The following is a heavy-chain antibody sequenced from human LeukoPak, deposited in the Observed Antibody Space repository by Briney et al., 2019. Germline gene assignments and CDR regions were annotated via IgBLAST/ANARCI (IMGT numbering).Heavy chain of an antibody. CDR1: GGSISSSSYY. J-gene: IGHJ4*02. V-gene: IGHV4-39*07. D-gene: IGHD3-16*02. Sequence: SETLSLTCTVSGGSISSSSYYWGWIRQPPGKGLEWIGEINHSGSTNYNPSLKSRVTISVDTSKNQFSLKLSSVTAADTAVYYCARLRPNVWGSYRTLFDYWGQGTLVTVSS. CDR2: INHSGST. CDR3: ARLRPNVWGSYRTLFDY.